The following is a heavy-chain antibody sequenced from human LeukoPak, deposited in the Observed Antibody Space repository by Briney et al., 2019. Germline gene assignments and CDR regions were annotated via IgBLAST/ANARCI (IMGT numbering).Heavy chain of an antibody. D-gene: IGHD3-22*01. V-gene: IGHV3-9*01. CDR3: AKDTRMSPYDSSGYTDY. Sequence: GGSLRLSCAASGFTFDDYAMHWVRQAPGKGLEWVSGISWNSGSIGYADSVKGRFTISRDNAKNSLYLQMNSLRAEDTALYYCAKDTRMSPYDSSGYTDYWGQGTLVTVSS. CDR1: GFTFDDYA. CDR2: ISWNSGSI. J-gene: IGHJ4*02.